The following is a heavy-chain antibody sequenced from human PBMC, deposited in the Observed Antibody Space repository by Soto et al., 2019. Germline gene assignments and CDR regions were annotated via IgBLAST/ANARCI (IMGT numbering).Heavy chain of an antibody. D-gene: IGHD3-16*01. Sequence: EVQLLESGGGLVQPGGSVRLSCAASGFTFSSYAMSWVRQAPGKGLEWVSAISGSGGSTYYADSVKGRFTISRDNSKNTLYLQMNSLRAEDTAVYYCAKLEGNRDAFFDYWGQGTLVTVSS. CDR2: ISGSGGST. J-gene: IGHJ4*02. CDR3: AKLEGNRDAFFDY. CDR1: GFTFSSYA. V-gene: IGHV3-23*01.